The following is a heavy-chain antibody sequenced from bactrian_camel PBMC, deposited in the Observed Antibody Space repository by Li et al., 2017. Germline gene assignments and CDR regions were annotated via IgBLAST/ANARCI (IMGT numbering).Heavy chain of an antibody. J-gene: IGHJ4*01. Sequence: HVQLVESGGGSVQVGGSLRLSCVASGDTIGRYCMGWFRQAPGNEREGVAAVDIDNSTIYANSVKGRFSVSLDQAKNIFDLQMNNLKPEDTAVYYCAAGHPRSEYRVLSSSDYTYWGQGTQVTVS. V-gene: IGHV3S55*01. D-gene: IGHD1*01. CDR3: AAGHPRSEYRVLSSSDYTY. CDR1: GDTIGRYC. CDR2: VDIDNST.